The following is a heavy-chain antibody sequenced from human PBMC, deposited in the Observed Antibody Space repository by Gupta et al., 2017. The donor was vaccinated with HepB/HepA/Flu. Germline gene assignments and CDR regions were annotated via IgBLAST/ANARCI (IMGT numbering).Heavy chain of an antibody. CDR2: INPNSGGT. J-gene: IGHJ4*02. CDR1: GYSFTGQH. Sequence: QVQLVQSGAEVKKPGASVKVSCKASGYSFTGQHIHWVRQAPGQGLEWMGWINPNSGGTNYAQKFQDWVTMSRDTSISTAYMELRSLKSDDTAIYYCARGGGIALEVDYWGQGTLVTVSS. CDR3: ARGGGIALEVDY. D-gene: IGHD6-13*01. V-gene: IGHV1-2*04.